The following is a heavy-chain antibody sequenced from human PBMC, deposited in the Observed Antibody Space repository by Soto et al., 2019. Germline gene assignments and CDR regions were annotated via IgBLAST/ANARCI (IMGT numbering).Heavy chain of an antibody. CDR3: ARIRGLGDVSLYFDY. V-gene: IGHV4-59*01. Sequence: SETLSLTCTVSRGSISSYYWSWIRQPPGKGLEWIGYISYSGNTNYNASLKSRVTISVDTSTNQFSLRVTSVTAADTAVYYCARIRGLGDVSLYFDYWGQGALVTVSS. CDR1: RGSISSYY. D-gene: IGHD3-16*02. J-gene: IGHJ4*02. CDR2: ISYSGNT.